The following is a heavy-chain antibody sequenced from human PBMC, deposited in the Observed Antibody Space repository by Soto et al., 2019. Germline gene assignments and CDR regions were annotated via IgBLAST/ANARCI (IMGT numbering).Heavy chain of an antibody. CDR3: AKGKRITMIEAYFDY. D-gene: IGHD3-22*01. CDR1: GFTFDDYT. V-gene: IGHV3-43*01. Sequence: GGSLRLSCAASGFTFDDYTMHWVRQAPGKGLEWVSLISWDGGSTYYADSVKGRFTISRDNSKNSLYLQMNSLRTEDTALYYCAKGKRITMIEAYFDYWGQGTLVTVSS. CDR2: ISWDGGST. J-gene: IGHJ4*02.